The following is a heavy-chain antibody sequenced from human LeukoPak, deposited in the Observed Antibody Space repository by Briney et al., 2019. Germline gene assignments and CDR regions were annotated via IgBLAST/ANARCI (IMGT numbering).Heavy chain of an antibody. V-gene: IGHV3-7*01. CDR1: GFTSGTSW. Sequence: GVSLRLSCAASGFTSGTSWMSWVSQAPGKGLEWVANINQDGSAQYYVDSVKGRFTISRDNAKSSLYLQMNSLRAEDTAVYYCARSARWGQGTLVTVSS. J-gene: IGHJ4*02. CDR3: ARSAR. CDR2: INQDGSAQ.